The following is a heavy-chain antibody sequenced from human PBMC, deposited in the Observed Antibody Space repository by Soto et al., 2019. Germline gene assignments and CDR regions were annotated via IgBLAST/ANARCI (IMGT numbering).Heavy chain of an antibody. Sequence: QVQLVQSGAEVKQPGCSVKVSCKASGGTFSSYAISWVRQAPGQGLEWMGGIIPIFGTPNYAQKFQGRVTITADESTSTAYMELSSLRSEDTAVYYCARSRYSGSYPFYYWGQGTLVTVSS. D-gene: IGHD1-26*01. J-gene: IGHJ4*02. CDR3: ARSRYSGSYPFYY. CDR1: GGTFSSYA. CDR2: IIPIFGTP. V-gene: IGHV1-69*01.